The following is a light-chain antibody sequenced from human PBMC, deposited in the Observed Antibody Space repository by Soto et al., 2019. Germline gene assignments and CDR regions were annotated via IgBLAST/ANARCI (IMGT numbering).Light chain of an antibody. J-gene: IGKJ1*01. CDR2: GAS. Sequence: EIVMTQSPATLSVSPGERATLSCRASQSGSSNLAWYQQKPGQSPRLLIYGASTRATGIPDRFSGSGSGTDFTLTISRLEPEDFAVYYCQQYGSSGTFGQGTKVDI. V-gene: IGKV3-20*01. CDR3: QQYGSSGT. CDR1: QSGSSN.